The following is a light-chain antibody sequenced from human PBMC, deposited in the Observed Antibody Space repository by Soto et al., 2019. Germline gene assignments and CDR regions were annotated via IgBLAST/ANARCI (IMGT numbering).Light chain of an antibody. V-gene: IGKV2-28*01. Sequence: DIVMTQSPLSLPVTPGEPASISCRSSQSLLHSNGYNYLDWYLQKPGQSPQLVIYLGSNRASGVPDRVSCSGSGTDFTLKISRVEAEDVGVYYCMQALQSPKTFGQGTKVEIK. CDR2: LGS. CDR3: MQALQSPKT. J-gene: IGKJ1*01. CDR1: QSLLHSNGYNY.